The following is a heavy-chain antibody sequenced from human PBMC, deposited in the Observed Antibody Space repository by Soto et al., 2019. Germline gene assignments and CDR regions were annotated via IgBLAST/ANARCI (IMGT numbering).Heavy chain of an antibody. J-gene: IGHJ5*02. V-gene: IGHV4-31*03. CDR1: GGSISSGGYY. D-gene: IGHD3-22*01. CDR2: IYYSGST. CDR3: ARGPDYYDSSGYSNWFDP. Sequence: PSETLSLTCTVSGGSISSGGYYWSWIRQHPXKGLEWIGYIYYSGSTYYNPSLKSRVTISVDTSKNQFSLKLSSVTAADTAVYYCARGPDYYDSSGYSNWFDPWGQATLVTVSS.